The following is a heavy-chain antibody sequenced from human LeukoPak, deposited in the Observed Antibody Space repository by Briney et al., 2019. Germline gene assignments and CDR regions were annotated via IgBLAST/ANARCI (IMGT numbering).Heavy chain of an antibody. V-gene: IGHV4-39*07. CDR3: VRDDYGDYTRRFDP. CDR2: ISYSGSS. D-gene: IGHD4-17*01. Sequence: SETLSLTCTVSGGSISSSRYYWGWIRQPPGKGLEWIASISYSGSSYYNPSLKSRVTMSVDTSKNQVSLQLSSVTATDTAVYYCVRDDYGDYTRRFDPWGQGTLVTVSS. J-gene: IGHJ5*02. CDR1: GGSISSSRYY.